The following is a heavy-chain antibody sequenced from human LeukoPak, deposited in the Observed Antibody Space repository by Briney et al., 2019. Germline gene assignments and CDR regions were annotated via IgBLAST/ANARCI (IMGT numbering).Heavy chain of an antibody. Sequence: ASVKVSCKASGYTFTGYYMHWVRQAPGQGLEWMGWINPNSGGTNYAQKFQGRVTMTRDTSISTAYMELSRLRSDDTAVYYCARSIRYFDWLYHFDYWGQGTLVTVSS. J-gene: IGHJ4*02. CDR2: INPNSGGT. V-gene: IGHV1-2*02. CDR1: GYTFTGYY. CDR3: ARSIRYFDWLYHFDY. D-gene: IGHD3-9*01.